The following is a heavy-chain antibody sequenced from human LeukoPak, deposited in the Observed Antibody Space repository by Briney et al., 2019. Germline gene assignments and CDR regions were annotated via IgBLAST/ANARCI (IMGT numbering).Heavy chain of an antibody. V-gene: IGHV3-74*01. CDR1: GFTFSSYW. CDR2: ISTDGSST. Sequence: GGSLRLSCAASGFTFSSYWMHWVRQAPGKGLVWVSRISTDGSSTTYADSVKGRFTISTDNVKNTLFLQMNSLRAEDTAVYYCASYLTSIPSGMDVWGQGTTVTVSS. J-gene: IGHJ6*02. CDR3: ASYLTSIPSGMDV. D-gene: IGHD2/OR15-2a*01.